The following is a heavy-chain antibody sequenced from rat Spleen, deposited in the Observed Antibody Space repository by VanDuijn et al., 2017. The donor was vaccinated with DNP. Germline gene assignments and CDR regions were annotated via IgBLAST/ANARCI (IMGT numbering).Heavy chain of an antibody. CDR1: GFTFSDYY. Sequence: EVQLVESGGGLVQPGRSLKLSCAASGFTFSDYYMAWVRQAPTKGLEWVASISPSGGSTDYRDSVKGRFTISRDNAKNTLYLQMNSLRSEDTATYYCARGPPYYYDGYFPDYWGQGVMVTVSS. CDR3: ARGPPYYYDGYFPDY. V-gene: IGHV5-25*01. J-gene: IGHJ2*01. CDR2: ISPSGGST. D-gene: IGHD1-12*03.